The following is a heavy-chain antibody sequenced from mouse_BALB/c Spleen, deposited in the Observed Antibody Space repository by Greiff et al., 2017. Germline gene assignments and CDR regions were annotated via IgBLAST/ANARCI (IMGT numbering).Heavy chain of an antibody. CDR1: GYSITSGYY. CDR2: ISYDGSN. Sequence: EVQLQESGPGLVKPSQSLSLTCSVTGYSITSGYYWNWIRQFPGNKLEWMGYISYDGSNNYNPSLKNRISITRDTSKNQFFLKLNSVTTEDTATYYCAREGGFFAYWGQGTLVTVSA. CDR3: AREGGFFAY. J-gene: IGHJ3*01. D-gene: IGHD1-1*02. V-gene: IGHV3-6*02.